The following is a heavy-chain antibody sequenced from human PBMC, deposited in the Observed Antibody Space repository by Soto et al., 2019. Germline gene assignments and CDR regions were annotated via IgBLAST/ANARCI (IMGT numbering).Heavy chain of an antibody. CDR1: GFTFSRYG. D-gene: IGHD1-26*01. Sequence: GGSLRLSCAASGFTFSRYGMHWVRQGPGKGLQWVAVIWDDGSSEYYADSVKGRFTISRDNSKNTLYLQMNSLRVDDTAVYYCAREGAVRTTTYFWFDPRGQGTLVTVSS. J-gene: IGHJ5*02. V-gene: IGHV3-33*08. CDR3: AREGAVRTTTYFWFDP. CDR2: IWDDGSSE.